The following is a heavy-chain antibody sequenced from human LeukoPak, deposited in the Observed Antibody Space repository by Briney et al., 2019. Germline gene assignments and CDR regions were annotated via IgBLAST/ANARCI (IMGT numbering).Heavy chain of an antibody. CDR3: ARASEDYYDSNGYGNFDY. D-gene: IGHD3-22*01. J-gene: IGHJ4*02. CDR2: ISSISSYI. CDR1: GFTFSSYS. V-gene: IGHV3-21*01. Sequence: PGGSLRLSCAASGFTFSSYSMNWVPQAPGKGLEWVACISSISSYIYYASAVKGRFTISRDNAKKSLYLQMNILRDEDTALYYCARASEDYYDSNGYGNFDYWGQETLVTVSS.